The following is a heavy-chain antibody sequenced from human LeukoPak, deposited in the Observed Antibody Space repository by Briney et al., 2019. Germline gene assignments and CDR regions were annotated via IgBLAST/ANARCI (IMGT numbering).Heavy chain of an antibody. Sequence: PSETLSLTCTVSNGSINFVSYYWSWIRQPPGTGLEWLGYIHYTGNTIYNPSLKGRVTISVDTSKNQFSLKLSSVTAADTAVYYCAKTTYYYDSSGYFFDYWGQGTLVTVSS. V-gene: IGHV4-61*01. CDR1: NGSINFVSYY. D-gene: IGHD3-22*01. CDR2: IHYTGNT. J-gene: IGHJ4*02. CDR3: AKTTYYYDSSGYFFDY.